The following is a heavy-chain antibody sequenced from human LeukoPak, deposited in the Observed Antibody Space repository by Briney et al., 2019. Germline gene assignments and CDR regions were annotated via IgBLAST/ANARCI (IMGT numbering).Heavy chain of an antibody. D-gene: IGHD2-2*02. CDR1: GLTFSSYD. Sequence: PGGSLRLSCAASGLTFSSYDMHWVRQATGKGLEWVSAIGTAGDTYYPGSVKGRFTISRENAKNSLYLQMNSLRAGDTAVYYCAREGPLYSFDYWGQGTLVTVSS. J-gene: IGHJ4*02. V-gene: IGHV3-13*01. CDR2: IGTAGDT. CDR3: AREGPLYSFDY.